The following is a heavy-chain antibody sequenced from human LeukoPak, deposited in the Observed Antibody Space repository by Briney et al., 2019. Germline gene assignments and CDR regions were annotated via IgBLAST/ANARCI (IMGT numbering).Heavy chain of an antibody. J-gene: IGHJ4*02. V-gene: IGHV1-2*02. CDR2: INPNSGGT. CDR3: ALLAPGGSPFDY. CDR1: GYTFTGYY. D-gene: IGHD3-16*01. Sequence: GASVKVSCKASGYTFTGYYMHWVRQAPGQGLEWMGWINPNSGGTNYAQKFQGRVTMTRDTSISTAYMELSRPRSDDTAVYYCALLAPGGSPFDYWGQGTLVTVSS.